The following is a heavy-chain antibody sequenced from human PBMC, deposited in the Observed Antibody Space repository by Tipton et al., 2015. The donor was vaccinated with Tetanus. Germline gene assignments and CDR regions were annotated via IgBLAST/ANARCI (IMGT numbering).Heavy chain of an antibody. CDR1: GGSISSSTYY. V-gene: IGHV4-61*01. J-gene: IGHJ4*02. D-gene: IGHD5-24*01. CDR3: ARGDGSTLHY. Sequence: TLSLTCTVFGGSISSSTYYWSWIRQPPGKGLEWIGYIYYRGSTNYYPSLKSRVTMSVDTSKNQFSLNLSSVTAADTAVYYCARGDGSTLHYWGQGTLVTVSS. CDR2: IYYRGST.